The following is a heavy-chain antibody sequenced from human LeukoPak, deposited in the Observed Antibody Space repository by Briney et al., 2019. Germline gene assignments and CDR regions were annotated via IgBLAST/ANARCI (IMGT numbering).Heavy chain of an antibody. J-gene: IGHJ5*02. CDR3: ARQIWIVLVPNWLDP. CDR2: IYYSGST. CDR1: GGSISSSSYY. D-gene: IGHD2-2*01. Sequence: SETLSLTCTVSGGSISSSSYYWGWIRQPPGKGLEWIGSIYYSGSTYYNPSLKSRVTISVDTSKNQFSLKLSSVTAADTAVYYCARQIWIVLVPNWLDPWGQGTLVTVSS. V-gene: IGHV4-39*01.